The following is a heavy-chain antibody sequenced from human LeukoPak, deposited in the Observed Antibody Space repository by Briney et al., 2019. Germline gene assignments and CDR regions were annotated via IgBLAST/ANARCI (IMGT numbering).Heavy chain of an antibody. Sequence: SGTLSLTCAVSGGSISSSNWWSWVRQPPGKGLEWIGEIYHSGSTNYNPSLKSRVTISVDTSKNQFSLKLSSVTAADTAVYYCARDRVRGNSNPYFDYWGQGTLVTVSS. V-gene: IGHV4-4*02. CDR2: IYHSGST. J-gene: IGHJ4*02. CDR1: GGSISSSNW. CDR3: ARDRVRGNSNPYFDY. D-gene: IGHD4-11*01.